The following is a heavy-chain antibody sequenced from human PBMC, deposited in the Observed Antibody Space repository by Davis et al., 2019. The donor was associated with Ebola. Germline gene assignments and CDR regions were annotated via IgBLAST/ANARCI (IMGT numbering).Heavy chain of an antibody. J-gene: IGHJ6*02. CDR1: GYTFTSYD. D-gene: IGHD3-3*01. V-gene: IGHV1-8*01. CDR2: MNPNSGNT. CDR3: ARGAPRILEWLLTVSVSPDMDV. Sequence: GESLKVSCKASGYTFTSYDINWVRQATGQGLEWMGWMNPNSGNTGYAQKFQGRVTMTRNTSISTAYMELSSLRSEDTAVYYCARGAPRILEWLLTVSVSPDMDVWGQGTTVTVSS.